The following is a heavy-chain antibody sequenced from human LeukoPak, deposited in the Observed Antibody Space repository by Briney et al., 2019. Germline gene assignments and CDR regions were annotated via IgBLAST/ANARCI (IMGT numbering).Heavy chain of an antibody. CDR2: IHPSGGNP. V-gene: IGHV1-46*01. CDR3: ARDCSSTACQGPVLDF. CDR1: GYTFTSHY. Sequence: ASVRVSCKASGYTFTSHYVHWVRQAPGQGLEWMGIIHPSGGNPRSTENFQGRATMTRDTSTSTVYLELRSLTSQDTAVYYCARDCSSTACQGPVLDFWGQGTLVTVSS. D-gene: IGHD6-13*01. J-gene: IGHJ4*02.